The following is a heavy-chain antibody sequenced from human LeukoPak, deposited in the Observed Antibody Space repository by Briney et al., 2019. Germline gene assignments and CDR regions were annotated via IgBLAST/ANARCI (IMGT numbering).Heavy chain of an antibody. J-gene: IGHJ4*02. CDR2: ISAYNDNA. D-gene: IGHD7-27*01. Sequence: ASVKVSCKACGYSFTNYGISWVRQAPGQGLEGMGWISAYNDNAHYAQGLEGRVTMTSETSTRTAYMELRSLRSDDTAVYYCARSTLGIEFDYWGQGSLVTVSS. V-gene: IGHV1-18*01. CDR1: GYSFTNYG. CDR3: ARSTLGIEFDY.